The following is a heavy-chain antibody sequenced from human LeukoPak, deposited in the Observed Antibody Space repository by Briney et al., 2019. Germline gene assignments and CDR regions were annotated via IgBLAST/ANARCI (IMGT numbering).Heavy chain of an antibody. V-gene: IGHV3-9*01. CDR3: AKEGYSSPYYFDY. J-gene: IGHJ4*02. Sequence: QTGGSLRLSCAASGFTFDVYAMHCVRQAPGGGVEWVSDICWNSGSIGYTDPVKGRFTISRDNATNSLYLQINTLRGQDTALYYCAKEGYSSPYYFDYWGQGTLVTVSS. D-gene: IGHD6-13*01. CDR2: ICWNSGSI. CDR1: GFTFDVYA.